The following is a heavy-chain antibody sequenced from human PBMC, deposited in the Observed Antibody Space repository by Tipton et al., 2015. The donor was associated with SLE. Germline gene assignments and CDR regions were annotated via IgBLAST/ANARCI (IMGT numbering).Heavy chain of an antibody. CDR3: IRYYSSSWTSLGY. J-gene: IGHJ4*02. CDR1: GFTFGDYA. Sequence: SLRLSCIGSGFTFGDYAINWVRQAPGKGLEWVGFIRSKAFGATTEYAASVKGRFTISRDDSKSVAYLQMNSLKTEDTAVYYCIRYYSSSWTSLGYWGQGTLVTVSS. CDR2: IRSKAFGATT. D-gene: IGHD6-13*01. V-gene: IGHV3-49*04.